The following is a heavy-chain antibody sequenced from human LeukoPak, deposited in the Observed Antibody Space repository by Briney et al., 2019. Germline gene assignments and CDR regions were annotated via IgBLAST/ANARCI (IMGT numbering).Heavy chain of an antibody. CDR2: ISYDGSNK. D-gene: IGHD5-12*01. V-gene: IGHV3-30*18. J-gene: IGHJ4*02. Sequence: GGSLRLSCAASGFTFSSYGMHWVRQAPGKGLEWVAVISYDGSNKYYADSVKGRFTISRDNSKNTLYLQMNSPRAEDTAVYYCAKDRGYDLGPDYWGQGTLVTVSS. CDR1: GFTFSSYG. CDR3: AKDRGYDLGPDY.